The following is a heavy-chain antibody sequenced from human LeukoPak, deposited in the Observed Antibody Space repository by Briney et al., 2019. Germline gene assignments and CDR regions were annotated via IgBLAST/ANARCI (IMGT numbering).Heavy chain of an antibody. V-gene: IGHV3-21*01. CDR2: ISSSSSYI. CDR3: ARDMMGNSGWPHDY. J-gene: IGHJ4*02. D-gene: IGHD6-19*01. Sequence: GGSLRLSCAASGFTFSSYSMNWVRQAPGKGLEWVSSISSSSSYIYYADSVKGRFTISRDNAENSLFLQISGLSAEDTALYYCARDMMGNSGWPHDYWGPGTLATVSS. CDR1: GFTFSSYS.